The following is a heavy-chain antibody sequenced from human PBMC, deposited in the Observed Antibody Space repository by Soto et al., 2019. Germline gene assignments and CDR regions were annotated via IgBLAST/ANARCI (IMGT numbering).Heavy chain of an antibody. D-gene: IGHD1-26*01. CDR1: GYTFTSYG. CDR2: ISAYNGKT. CDR3: ERDQGGNYYY. Sequence: QVQLVQSGAEVKKPGASVKVSCKASGYTFTSYGISWVRQAPGQGLEWMGWISAYNGKTNYAQKLQGRVTMTTGTSARTAYMEVRSLRRDDTAVYYCERDQGGNYYYWGQGTLVTGSS. J-gene: IGHJ4*02. V-gene: IGHV1-18*01.